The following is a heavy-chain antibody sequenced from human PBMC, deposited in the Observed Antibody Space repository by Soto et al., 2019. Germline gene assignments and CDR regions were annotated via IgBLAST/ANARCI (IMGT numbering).Heavy chain of an antibody. Sequence: QVQLVQSGAEVKKPGASVKVSCKASGYTFTSYYMHWVRQAPGQGLEWMGIINPSGGSTSYAQKLQGRVTMTRDTYTSTVYMELSSLRSEDTAVYYCSAAMRYYYYYMDVWGKGTTVTVSS. CDR2: INPSGGST. CDR1: GYTFTSYY. J-gene: IGHJ6*03. V-gene: IGHV1-46*04. CDR3: SAAMRYYYYYMDV. D-gene: IGHD2-2*01.